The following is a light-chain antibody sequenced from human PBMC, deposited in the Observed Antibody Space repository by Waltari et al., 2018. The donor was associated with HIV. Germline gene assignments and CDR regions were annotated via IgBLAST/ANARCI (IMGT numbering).Light chain of an antibody. CDR2: GNN. J-gene: IGLJ1*01. CDR3: QSYDSSLSGYV. V-gene: IGLV1-40*01. CDR1: SPNIWAGFD. Sequence: QSVLTQPPSVSGAPRHRVTISCTGSSPNIWAGFDVHCYQQPPGTSPKLLVEGNNNRPSGVPDRFSDSKSGTAASLASTGVQAEDEADYYCQSYDSSLSGYVFGTGTKVTVL.